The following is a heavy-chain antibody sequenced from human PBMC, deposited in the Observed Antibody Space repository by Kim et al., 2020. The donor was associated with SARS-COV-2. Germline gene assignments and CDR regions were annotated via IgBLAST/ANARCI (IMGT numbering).Heavy chain of an antibody. D-gene: IGHD6-13*01. J-gene: IGHJ4*02. CDR3: ARIRRGSWYSLEY. V-gene: IGHV4-34*01. Sequence: YNPSLKSRVTISVDTSKNQFSLKLSSVTAADTAVYYCARIRRGSWYSLEYWGQGTLVTVSS.